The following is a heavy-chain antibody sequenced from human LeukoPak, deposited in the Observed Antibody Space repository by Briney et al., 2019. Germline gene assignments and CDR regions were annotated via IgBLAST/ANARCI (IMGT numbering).Heavy chain of an antibody. CDR2: INQDGSGK. CDR1: GFTFSSYW. Sequence: QTGGSLRLSCAASGFTFSSYWMSWLRQAPGKGLEWVANINQDGSGKYYVDSVKGRYTISRDNAKNSLYLQMNSLRDEDTAVYYCVSQYCSGGSCFSPWGQGTLVTVSS. D-gene: IGHD2-15*01. J-gene: IGHJ5*02. V-gene: IGHV3-7*02. CDR3: VSQYCSGGSCFSP.